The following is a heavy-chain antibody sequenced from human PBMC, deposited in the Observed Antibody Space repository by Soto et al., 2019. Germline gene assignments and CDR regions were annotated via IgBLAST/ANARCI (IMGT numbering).Heavy chain of an antibody. Sequence: QVQLVQSGAEVKKPGSSVKVSCKASGGTFSSYVISWVRQAPGQGLEWMGDIIPIFGTAKYAQKFQGRVTITADESTSTDYMELSSLRSEDTAVYYCARGGYSGSYLDYWGQGTLVTVSS. CDR1: GGTFSSYV. V-gene: IGHV1-69*01. CDR2: IIPIFGTA. CDR3: ARGGYSGSYLDY. D-gene: IGHD5-12*01. J-gene: IGHJ4*02.